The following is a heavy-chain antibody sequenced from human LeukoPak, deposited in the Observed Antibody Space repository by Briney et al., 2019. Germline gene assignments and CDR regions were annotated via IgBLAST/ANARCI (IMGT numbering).Heavy chain of an antibody. Sequence: GASVKVSCKASGYTFTNYEINWVRQGTGQGLEWLGWMNPNSGNTGYAQKFQGRVTITRNTSISTAYMELSSLRSEDTAVYYCARGYAPIKDSSSRQIDPWGQGTLVTVSS. CDR3: ARGYAPIKDSSSRQIDP. CDR1: GYTFTNYE. J-gene: IGHJ5*02. D-gene: IGHD6-6*01. V-gene: IGHV1-8*01. CDR2: MNPNSGNT.